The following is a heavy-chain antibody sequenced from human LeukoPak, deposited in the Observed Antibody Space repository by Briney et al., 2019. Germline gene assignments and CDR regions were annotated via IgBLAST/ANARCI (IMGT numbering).Heavy chain of an antibody. CDR2: ISAYSGNT. Sequence: ASLKVSCKASGYIFPSYGITWVRQAPGQGLEWMGWISAYSGNTKYAQKFQGRVTMTTDTSTSTAYMELRSLRSDDTAVYYCARQYGSGSPYDSDYWGQGTLVTVSS. D-gene: IGHD3-10*01. CDR1: GYIFPSYG. V-gene: IGHV1-18*01. J-gene: IGHJ4*02. CDR3: ARQYGSGSPYDSDY.